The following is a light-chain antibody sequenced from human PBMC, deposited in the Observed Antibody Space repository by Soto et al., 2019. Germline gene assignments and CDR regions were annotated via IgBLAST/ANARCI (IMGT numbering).Light chain of an antibody. CDR2: LERSGGY. CDR1: SGHSTYI. J-gene: IGLJ2*01. Sequence: QPVLTQSSSASASLGSSVKLTCTLSSGHSTYIIAWHQQQPGKAPRYLMNLERSGGYNKGSGVPARFSGSSSGADRYLTISNLQFEDEADYYCETWDSNTHRVVFGGGTKLTVL. V-gene: IGLV4-60*02. CDR3: ETWDSNTHRVV.